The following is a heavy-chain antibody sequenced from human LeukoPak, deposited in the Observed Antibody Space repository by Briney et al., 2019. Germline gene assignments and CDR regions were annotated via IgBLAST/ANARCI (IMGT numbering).Heavy chain of an antibody. Sequence: SETLSLTCTVSGGSISSYYWSWIRQPPGKGLEWLGYIYHSGSTFYNPSLESRLTISIDRSKNRFSLKLTSVTAADTAVYYCATNYGGAYYFDYWGQGTLVTVSS. J-gene: IGHJ4*02. V-gene: IGHV4-59*12. D-gene: IGHD3-16*01. CDR3: ATNYGGAYYFDY. CDR1: GGSISSYY. CDR2: IYHSGST.